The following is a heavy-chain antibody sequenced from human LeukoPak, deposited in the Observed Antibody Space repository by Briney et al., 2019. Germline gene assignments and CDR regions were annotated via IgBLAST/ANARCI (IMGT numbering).Heavy chain of an antibody. CDR1: GFTFSRYS. CDR2: IRSDASSI. CDR3: ADSNYWYPTDY. V-gene: IGHV3-21*04. D-gene: IGHD4-11*01. J-gene: IGHJ4*02. Sequence: GGSLTLSCVGSGFTFSRYSMNWVRQAPGKGPEWVSSIRSDASSIYYADSVKGRFTISRDNAKNSVFLQMNSLRAGDTAVYYCADSNYWYPTDYWGQGTLVTVSS.